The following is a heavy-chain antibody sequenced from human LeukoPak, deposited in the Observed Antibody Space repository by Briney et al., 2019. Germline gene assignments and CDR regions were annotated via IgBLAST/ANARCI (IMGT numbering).Heavy chain of an antibody. CDR2: ISFDGSNR. CDR1: GFSLKKNG. J-gene: IGHJ6*02. D-gene: IGHD3-16*01. Sequence: GGSLRLSCVASGFSLKKNGMHWVRQAPGKGLEWVAAISFDGSNRYYIDSIKGRFTISRDGSESTLYLQMNSLRVEDTAKYYCAKDRRLYSYNGVDVWGQGTTVTVSS. CDR3: AKDRRLYSYNGVDV. V-gene: IGHV3-30*18.